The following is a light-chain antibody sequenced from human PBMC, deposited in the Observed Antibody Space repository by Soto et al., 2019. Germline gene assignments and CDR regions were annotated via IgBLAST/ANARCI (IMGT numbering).Light chain of an antibody. CDR2: GAS. V-gene: IGKV3D-15*01. Sequence: IVMTHSPATLSVSPGERFTLSCRASQSVRSNLAWYQQKPGQAPRLLIYGASSRATGIPARFSGSGSGTDFTLTITNLQSEDFAVYFCQHYNEWPLTFGGGTKVDIK. CDR3: QHYNEWPLT. CDR1: QSVRSN. J-gene: IGKJ4*01.